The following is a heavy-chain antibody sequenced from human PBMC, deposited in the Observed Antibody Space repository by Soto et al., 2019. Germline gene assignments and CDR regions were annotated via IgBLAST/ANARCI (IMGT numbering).Heavy chain of an antibody. CDR1: GYTFTSYG. Sequence: ASVKVSCKASGYTFTSYGISWVRQAPGQGLERMGWISAYNGNTNYAQKLQGRVTMTTDTSTSTAYMELRGLRSDDTAVYYCAGGGSNDFWSGYYKRGYYFDYWGQGTLVTVSS. V-gene: IGHV1-18*01. CDR3: AGGGSNDFWSGYYKRGYYFDY. CDR2: ISAYNGNT. J-gene: IGHJ4*02. D-gene: IGHD3-3*01.